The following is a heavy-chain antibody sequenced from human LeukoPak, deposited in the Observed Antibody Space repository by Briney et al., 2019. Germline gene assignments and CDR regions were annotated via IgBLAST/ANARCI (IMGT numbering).Heavy chain of an antibody. CDR3: AGSSLGSSSAYRHFDY. J-gene: IGHJ4*02. CDR1: GFTFDDYA. Sequence: GGSLRLSCAASGFTFDDYAMHWVRQAPGKGLEWVSLISWDGGSTYYADSVKGRFTISRDNSKNSLYLQMNSLRAEDTALYYCAGSSLGSSSAYRHFDYWGQGNLVTVSS. V-gene: IGHV3-43D*03. CDR2: ISWDGGST. D-gene: IGHD6-6*01.